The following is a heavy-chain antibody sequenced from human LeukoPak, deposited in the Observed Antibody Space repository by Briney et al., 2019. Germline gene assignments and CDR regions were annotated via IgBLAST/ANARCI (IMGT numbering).Heavy chain of an antibody. Sequence: GGSLRLSCAASGFTFSSYAMSWVRQAPGKGLQWVSAISGSGGSTYYADSVKGRFTISRDNSKNTLYLQMNSLRAEDTAVYYCAKHGVKYCSGGSCYSYYYYYMDVWGKGTTVTVSS. V-gene: IGHV3-23*01. CDR3: AKHGVKYCSGGSCYSYYYYYMDV. CDR2: ISGSGGST. J-gene: IGHJ6*03. D-gene: IGHD2-15*01. CDR1: GFTFSSYA.